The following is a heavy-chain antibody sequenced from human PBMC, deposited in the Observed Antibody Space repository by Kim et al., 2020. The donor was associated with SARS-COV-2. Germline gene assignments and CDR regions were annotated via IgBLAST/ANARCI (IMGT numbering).Heavy chain of an antibody. V-gene: IGHV3-33*01. Sequence: GGSLRLSCETSGFTFSTFGMHWVRQAPGKGLEWVAFIWSNGNKKYYADSVKGRFTFSRDNSRNTLFLQMNSLRAEDTAVYYCARDGPNWNLDYWRQGTLVTVSS. D-gene: IGHD1-1*01. CDR1: GFTFSTFG. J-gene: IGHJ4*02. CDR3: ARDGPNWNLDY. CDR2: IWSNGNKK.